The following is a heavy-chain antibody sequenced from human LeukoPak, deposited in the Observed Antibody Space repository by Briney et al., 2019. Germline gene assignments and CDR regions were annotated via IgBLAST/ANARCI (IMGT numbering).Heavy chain of an antibody. J-gene: IGHJ3*02. Sequence: ASVKVSCKASGYTFISYDINWVRQATGQGLEWMGWMNPKSANTGYAQKFQGRVTITRNTPISTAYMELSSLRSEDTAVYYCATPLWFGDTDAFDIWGQGTMVTVSS. CDR3: ATPLWFGDTDAFDI. V-gene: IGHV1-8*03. CDR1: GYTFISYD. D-gene: IGHD3-10*01. CDR2: MNPKSANT.